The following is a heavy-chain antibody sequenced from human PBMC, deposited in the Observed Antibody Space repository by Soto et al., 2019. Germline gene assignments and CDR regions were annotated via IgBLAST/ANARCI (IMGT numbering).Heavy chain of an antibody. J-gene: IGHJ6*02. Sequence: QVQLQESGPGLVKPSETLSLTCTVSGGSISSYYWSWIRQPPGKGLEWIGYIYYSGSTNYNPSLKGRVTISVDTSKNHFSLKLSSVTAADTAVYYCARAELINYFYYYGMDVWGQGTTVTVSS. CDR2: IYYSGST. V-gene: IGHV4-59*01. D-gene: IGHD1-7*01. CDR3: ARAELINYFYYYGMDV. CDR1: GGSISSYY.